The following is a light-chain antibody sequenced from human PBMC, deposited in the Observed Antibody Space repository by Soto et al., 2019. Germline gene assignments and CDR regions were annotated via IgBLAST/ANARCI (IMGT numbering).Light chain of an antibody. CDR3: QQYGDSPIT. CDR2: DVS. V-gene: IGKV3D-20*01. J-gene: IGKJ5*01. Sequence: IVLTQSPATLSLSPGERATLSCGASQSVNSGYLAWYQQKPGLAPRLLIFDVSSRATGIPDRFTGSGSGTDFTLTISSLEPEDSAVYFCQQYGDSPITFGPGTRLEIK. CDR1: QSVNSGY.